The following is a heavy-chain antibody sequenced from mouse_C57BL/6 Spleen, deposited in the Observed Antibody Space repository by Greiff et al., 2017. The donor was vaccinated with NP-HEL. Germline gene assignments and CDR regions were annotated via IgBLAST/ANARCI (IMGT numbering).Heavy chain of an antibody. CDR2: IYPGDGDT. CDR3: EPSTTVVADNWYYDV. D-gene: IGHD1-1*01. CDR1: GYAFSSYW. Sequence: VKLVESGAELVKPGASVKISCKASGYAFSSYWMNWVKQRPGKGLEWIGQIYPGDGDTNYNGKFKGKATLAADKSSSTAYMQLSSLTSEDSAVYFCEPSTTVVADNWYYDVWGTGTTVTVAS. V-gene: IGHV1-80*01. J-gene: IGHJ1*03.